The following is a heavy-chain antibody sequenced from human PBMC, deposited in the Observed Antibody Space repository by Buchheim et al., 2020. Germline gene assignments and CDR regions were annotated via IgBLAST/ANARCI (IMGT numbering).Heavy chain of an antibody. CDR2: IYYSGST. D-gene: IGHD3-22*01. V-gene: IGHV4-39*01. Sequence: QLQLQESGPGLVKPSETLSLTCTVSGGSISSSRYYWGWIRQPPGKGLEWIGSIYYSGSTYYHPSLKSRFTISVDTSKNQFSLKLSSVTAADTAVYYCARHDSSGYYVFDYWGQGTL. J-gene: IGHJ4*02. CDR3: ARHDSSGYYVFDY. CDR1: GGSISSSRYY.